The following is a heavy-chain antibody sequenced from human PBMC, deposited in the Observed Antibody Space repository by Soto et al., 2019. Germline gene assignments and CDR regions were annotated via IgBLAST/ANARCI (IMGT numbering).Heavy chain of an antibody. CDR3: ARGQPMVRGVGDSTPGWFDP. J-gene: IGHJ5*02. CDR1: GGTFSSYA. Sequence: ASVKVSCKASGGTFSSYAISWVRQAPGQGLEWMGGIIPIFGTANYAQKFQGRVTITADESASTAYMELSSLRSEDTAVYYCARGQPMVRGVGDSTPGWFDPWGQGTLVTVSS. V-gene: IGHV1-69*13. D-gene: IGHD3-10*01. CDR2: IIPIFGTA.